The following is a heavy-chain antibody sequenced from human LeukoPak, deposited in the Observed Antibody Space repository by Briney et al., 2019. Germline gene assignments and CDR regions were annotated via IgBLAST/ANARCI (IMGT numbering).Heavy chain of an antibody. CDR1: AFTFSSYV. D-gene: IGHD5-18*01. V-gene: IGHV3-23*01. J-gene: IGHJ4*02. Sequence: PGGSMRLSRPASAFTFSSYVMSWVRQVPGKGLEWVSAISGSGCSKYYADSVKGRFTISRDNSKNTLYLQMNSLRAEDTAVYYCAKDAGLGTAMAVNFDYWGQGTLVTVSS. CDR2: ISGSGCSK. CDR3: AKDAGLGTAMAVNFDY.